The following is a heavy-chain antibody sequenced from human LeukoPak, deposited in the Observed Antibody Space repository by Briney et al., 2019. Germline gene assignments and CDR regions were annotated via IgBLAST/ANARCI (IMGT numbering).Heavy chain of an antibody. D-gene: IGHD3-22*01. V-gene: IGHV1-18*04. CDR1: GYTFNGYY. Sequence: AAVKVSCKSSGYTFNGYYMHWVRQAPGQGLEWMGWISAYNGNTNYAQKLQGRVTMTTDTSTSTAYMELRSLRSDDTAVYYCARDPGADYYDSSGSAAFWGQGTLVTVSS. CDR3: ARDPGADYYDSSGSAAF. CDR2: ISAYNGNT. J-gene: IGHJ4*02.